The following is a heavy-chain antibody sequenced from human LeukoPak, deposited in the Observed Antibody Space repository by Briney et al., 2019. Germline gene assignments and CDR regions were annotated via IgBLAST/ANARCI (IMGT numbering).Heavy chain of an antibody. Sequence: GGSLRLSCAASGFTFSSYSMNWVRQAPGKGLEWVSYISSNNSTIYYADSVKGRFTISRDNAKNSLYLQMNSLRAEDTAVYYCAAIESDFDYWGQGTLVTVSS. CDR1: GFTFSSYS. CDR3: AAIESDFDY. V-gene: IGHV3-48*01. D-gene: IGHD2/OR15-2a*01. CDR2: ISSNNSTI. J-gene: IGHJ4*02.